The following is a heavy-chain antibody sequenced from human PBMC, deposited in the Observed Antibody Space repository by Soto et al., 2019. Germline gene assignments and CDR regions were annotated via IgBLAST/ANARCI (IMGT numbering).Heavy chain of an antibody. Sequence: QVQLVESGGGVVQPGRSLRLSCAASGFTFSSYAMHWVRQAPGKGLEWVAVISYDGSNKYYAASVKGRFTISRDNSKTTLYLQMNSLRAEDTAVYYGARDRHDFGTYYYYGMDVWGQGTTVTVSS. V-gene: IGHV3-30-3*01. CDR2: ISYDGSNK. D-gene: IGHD3-3*01. J-gene: IGHJ6*02. CDR3: ARDRHDFGTYYYYGMDV. CDR1: GFTFSSYA.